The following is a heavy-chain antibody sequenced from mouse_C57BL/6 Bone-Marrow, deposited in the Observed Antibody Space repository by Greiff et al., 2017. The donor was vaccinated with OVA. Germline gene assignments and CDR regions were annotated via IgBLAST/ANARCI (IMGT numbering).Heavy chain of an antibody. Sequence: EVQGVESGGGLVQPGGSLKLSCAASGFTFSDYYMYWVRQTPEKRLEWVAYISNGGGSTYYPDAVKGRFTISRDNSKNTLYLQMSRLKSEDTAMYYCARQGGSYYYGSSYFAMDYWGQGTSVTVSS. D-gene: IGHD1-1*01. CDR2: ISNGGGST. CDR3: ARQGGSYYYGSSYFAMDY. J-gene: IGHJ4*01. CDR1: GFTFSDYY. V-gene: IGHV5-12*01.